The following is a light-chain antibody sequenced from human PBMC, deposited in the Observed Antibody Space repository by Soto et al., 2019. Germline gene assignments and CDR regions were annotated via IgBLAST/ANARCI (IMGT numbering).Light chain of an antibody. CDR3: QQYGTPRFT. Sequence: IVLTQSPGTLSLSPGERATLSCGASQSVTNNFLAWYQQKPGQAPRLLIYGASSSATGVPDRFSGSGSGTDFTLTISRLEPGDFAVYYCQQYGTPRFTFGPGTKVDIK. V-gene: IGKV3-20*01. J-gene: IGKJ3*01. CDR1: QSVTNNF. CDR2: GAS.